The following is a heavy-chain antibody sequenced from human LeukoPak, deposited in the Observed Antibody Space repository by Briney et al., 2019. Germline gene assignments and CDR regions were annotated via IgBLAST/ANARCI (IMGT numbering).Heavy chain of an antibody. J-gene: IGHJ6*02. V-gene: IGHV3-48*01. Sequence: GGSLRLSCAASGFTFRSYSMNWIRQAPGKGLEWVSYISEGSSNIFYADSVKGRFTISRDNAKNSLHLQMNNLGAEDTAVYYCAVALSGSYVYYHTMDVWGQGTTVTVSS. D-gene: IGHD3-10*01. CDR1: GFTFRSYS. CDR2: ISEGSSNI. CDR3: AVALSGSYVYYHTMDV.